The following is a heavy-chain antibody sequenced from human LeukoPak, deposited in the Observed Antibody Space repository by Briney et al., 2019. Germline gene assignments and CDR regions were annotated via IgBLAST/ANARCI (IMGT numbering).Heavy chain of an antibody. Sequence: SQTLSLTCTVSDSSISRGGYYWTWIRQHPGKGLEWIGYIYYSGSTYYNPSLRSRVTISVDTSKNQFSLKLTSVTAADTAVYYCARRQYGDYNSDYWGQGTLVTVSS. V-gene: IGHV4-31*02. CDR3: ARRQYGDYNSDY. J-gene: IGHJ4*02. CDR2: IYYSGST. D-gene: IGHD4-17*01. CDR1: DSSISRGGYY.